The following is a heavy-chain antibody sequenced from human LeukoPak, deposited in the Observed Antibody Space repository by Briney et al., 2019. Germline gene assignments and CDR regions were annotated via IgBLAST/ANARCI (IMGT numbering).Heavy chain of an antibody. CDR2: ISAYNGNT. CDR3: ARSSIYYYYMDI. Sequence: ASVKVSCKASGYTFTSYGISWVRQAPGQGLEWMGWISAYNGNTNYAQRLQGRVTMTTDTSTSTAYMELRSLRSDDTAVYYCARSSIYYYYMDIWGKGTTVTVSS. CDR1: GYTFTSYG. V-gene: IGHV1-18*01. J-gene: IGHJ6*03.